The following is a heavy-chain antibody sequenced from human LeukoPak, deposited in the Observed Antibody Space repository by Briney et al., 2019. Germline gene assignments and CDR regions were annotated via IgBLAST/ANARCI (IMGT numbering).Heavy chain of an antibody. CDR3: ARTGGSSGYVYWYFDL. CDR1: GGSISSSY. Sequence: SETLSLTCTVSGGSISSSYWSWIRQPPGKGLEWIGYIYYSGSTNYNPSFKSRVAISVDTSKNQFSLKLNSVTAADTAVYYCARTGGSSGYVYWYFDLWGRGTLVTVSS. V-gene: IGHV4-59*08. D-gene: IGHD3-22*01. J-gene: IGHJ2*01. CDR2: IYYSGST.